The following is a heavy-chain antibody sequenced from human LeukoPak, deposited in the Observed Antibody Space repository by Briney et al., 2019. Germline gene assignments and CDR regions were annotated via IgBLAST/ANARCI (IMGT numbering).Heavy chain of an antibody. CDR2: IRYDGSNK. Sequence: GGSLRLSCAASGFTFSSYGMHWVGQAPGKGLKWVAFIRYDGSNKYYADSVKGRFTISRDDSKNTLYLQMNSLKTEDTAVYYCTRRDYNDFLTGPDVWGKGTTVTVSS. D-gene: IGHD3/OR15-3a*01. CDR3: TRRDYNDFLTGPDV. V-gene: IGHV3-30*02. CDR1: GFTFSSYG. J-gene: IGHJ6*04.